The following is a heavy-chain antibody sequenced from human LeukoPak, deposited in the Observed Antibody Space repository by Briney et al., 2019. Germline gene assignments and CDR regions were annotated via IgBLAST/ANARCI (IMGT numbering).Heavy chain of an antibody. CDR3: ARGRKLRGGGFDP. J-gene: IGHJ5*02. Sequence: ASVKVSCKASGYTFTSYGISWVRQATGQGLEWMGWMNPNSGDTGYAQKFQGRVTMTRSTSISAAYMELSSLRSEDTAVYYCARGRKLRGGGFDPWGRGTLVTVSS. CDR1: GYTFTSYG. V-gene: IGHV1-8*02. CDR2: MNPNSGDT. D-gene: IGHD3-16*01.